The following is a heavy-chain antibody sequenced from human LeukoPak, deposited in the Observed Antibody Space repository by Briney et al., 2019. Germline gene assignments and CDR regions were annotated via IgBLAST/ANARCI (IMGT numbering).Heavy chain of an antibody. Sequence: ASVKVSCKASGYTFTGYYMHWVRQAPGQGLEWMGWINPNSGGTNYAQKFQGRVTMTRDTSISTAYMELSRLRSDDTAVYYCARDRRVYYDSSGYSWGSFWYRGQGTLVTVSS. V-gene: IGHV1-2*02. CDR3: ARDRRVYYDSSGYSWGSFWY. CDR1: GYTFTGYY. D-gene: IGHD3-22*01. CDR2: INPNSGGT. J-gene: IGHJ4*02.